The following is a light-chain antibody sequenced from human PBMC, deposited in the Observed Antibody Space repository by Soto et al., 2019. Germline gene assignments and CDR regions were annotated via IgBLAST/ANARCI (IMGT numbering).Light chain of an antibody. CDR2: DAS. CDR3: QQRGNWPLT. Sequence: EIVLTQSPATLSLSPGERATLSCRASQNVGSYLAWYQQKPGQAPRLLIYDASNRATGIPARFSGSGSGTDFTRTITSLEPEAFAVYYCQQRGNWPLTFGGGTKLEIK. CDR1: QNVGSY. V-gene: IGKV3-11*01. J-gene: IGKJ4*01.